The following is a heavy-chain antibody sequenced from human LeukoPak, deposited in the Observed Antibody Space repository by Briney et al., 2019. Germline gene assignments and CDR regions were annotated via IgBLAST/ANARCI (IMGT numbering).Heavy chain of an antibody. V-gene: IGHV3-74*01. CDR3: ASDSPYYGMDV. CDR2: INGDGSVT. J-gene: IGHJ6*02. Sequence: EGSLRLSCAASGFTFSTYWMHWVRQAPGKGLLWVSRINGDGSVTVYADSVKGRFTISRDNAKNTLYLQMSSLRAEDTAVYHCASDSPYYGMDVWGQGTTVTVSS. CDR1: GFTFSTYW.